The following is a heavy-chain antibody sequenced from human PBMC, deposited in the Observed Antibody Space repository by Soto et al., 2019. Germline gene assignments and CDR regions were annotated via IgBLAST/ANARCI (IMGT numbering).Heavy chain of an antibody. Sequence: ASVKVSCKXSGYTFTSYDINWVRQATGQGLEWMGWMNPNSGNTGYAQKFQGRVTMTRNTSISTAYMELSSLRSEDTAVYYCARSYMVRGVIQHYFDYWGQGTLVTVSS. J-gene: IGHJ4*02. V-gene: IGHV1-8*01. CDR2: MNPNSGNT. CDR1: GYTFTSYD. CDR3: ARSYMVRGVIQHYFDY. D-gene: IGHD3-10*01.